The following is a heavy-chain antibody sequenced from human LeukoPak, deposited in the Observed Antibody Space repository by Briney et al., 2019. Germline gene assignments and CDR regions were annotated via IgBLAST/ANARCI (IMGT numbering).Heavy chain of an antibody. CDR3: ARALGRARFDP. J-gene: IGHJ5*02. CDR2: INPNSGDT. CDR1: GYTFTSYG. V-gene: IGHV1-2*02. Sequence: ASVKVSCKASGYTFTSYGISWVRQAPGQGLEWMGWINPNSGDTKYAQKFQGRVTMTRDTSISTAYMELSGLGSDDTALYYCARALGRARFDPWGQGTLVTVSS.